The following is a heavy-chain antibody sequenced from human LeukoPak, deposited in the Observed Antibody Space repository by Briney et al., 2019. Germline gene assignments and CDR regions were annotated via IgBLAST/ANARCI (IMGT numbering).Heavy chain of an antibody. J-gene: IGHJ4*02. CDR1: GFTFSSYS. Sequence: QTGGSLRLSCAASGFTFSSYSMNWVRQAPGEGLEWVSYISSSSSTIYYADSVKGRFTISRDNAKNSLYLQMNSLRAEDTAVYYCARVLGIAARRSDYWGQGTLVTVSS. D-gene: IGHD6-6*01. CDR2: ISSSSSTI. V-gene: IGHV3-48*01. CDR3: ARVLGIAARRSDY.